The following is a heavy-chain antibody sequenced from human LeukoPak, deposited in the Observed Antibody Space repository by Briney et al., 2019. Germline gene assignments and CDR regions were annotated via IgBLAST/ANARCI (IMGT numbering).Heavy chain of an antibody. V-gene: IGHV1-2*06. Sequence: GASVKVSCKASGYTFTGYYMHWVRQAPGQGLEWMGRINPNSGGTNYAQKFQGRVTMTRDASISTAYMELSRLRSDDTAVYYCARGYYGSGSYSWLDPWGQGTLVTVSS. CDR1: GYTFTGYY. D-gene: IGHD3-10*01. CDR3: ARGYYGSGSYSWLDP. CDR2: INPNSGGT. J-gene: IGHJ5*02.